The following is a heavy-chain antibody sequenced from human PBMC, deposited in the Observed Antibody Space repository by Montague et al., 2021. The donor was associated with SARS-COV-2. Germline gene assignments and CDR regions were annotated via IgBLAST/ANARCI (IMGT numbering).Heavy chain of an antibody. V-gene: IGHV1-69*13. D-gene: IGHD2-15*01. Sequence: SVKVSCKASGGIFSSYTITWVRHAPGQGLEWMGGIIPIFGSANYAQEFQGRVTITADESTSTAYMELSSLRSEDTAVYYCATKDVGLAASFDYWGQGTLVTVSS. J-gene: IGHJ4*02. CDR1: GGIFSSYT. CDR2: IIPIFGSA. CDR3: ATKDVGLAASFDY.